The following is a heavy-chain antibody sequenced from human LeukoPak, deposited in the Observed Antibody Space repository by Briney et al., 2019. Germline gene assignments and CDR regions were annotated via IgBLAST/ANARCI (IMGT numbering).Heavy chain of an antibody. CDR3: AKDLGELVSGSDYDILTGYYPPSGGFDY. CDR1: GFTFSSYG. D-gene: IGHD3-9*01. V-gene: IGHV3-30*18. CDR2: ISYDGSNK. J-gene: IGHJ4*02. Sequence: GGSLRLSCAASGFTFSSYGMHWVRQAPGKGLEWVAVISYDGSNKYYADSVKGRFTISRDNSKNTLYLQMNSLRAEDTAVYYCAKDLGELVSGSDYDILTGYYPPSGGFDYWGQGTLVTVSS.